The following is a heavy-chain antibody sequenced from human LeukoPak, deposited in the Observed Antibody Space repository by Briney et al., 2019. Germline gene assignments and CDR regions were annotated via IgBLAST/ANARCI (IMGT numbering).Heavy chain of an antibody. J-gene: IGHJ3*02. CDR3: ARDPLGSSSWSDAIDI. V-gene: IGHV3-48*03. CDR1: GFTFSSYE. CDR2: ISSSGSTI. Sequence: RPGGSLRLSCAASGFTFSSYEMNWVRQAPGKGLEWVSYISSSGSTIYYADSVKGRFTISRDNANNSLYPQMSSLRAEDTAVYYCARDPLGSSSWSDAIDIWGQGTMVTVSS. D-gene: IGHD6-13*01.